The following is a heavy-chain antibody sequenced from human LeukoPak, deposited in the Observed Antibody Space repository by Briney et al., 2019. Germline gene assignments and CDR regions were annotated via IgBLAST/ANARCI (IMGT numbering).Heavy chain of an antibody. Sequence: PGGSLRLSCVASGFTFSRYWMHWVRQAPGKGLVWVSFIYSGGNTHYSDSVKGRFTISRDNSKNTLYLQMNSLRAEDTAVYYCAKLLTRWGYYMDVWGKGTTVTVSS. J-gene: IGHJ6*03. CDR3: AKLLTRWGYYMDV. V-gene: IGHV3-53*01. CDR2: IYSGGNT. CDR1: GFTFSRYW. D-gene: IGHD3-16*01.